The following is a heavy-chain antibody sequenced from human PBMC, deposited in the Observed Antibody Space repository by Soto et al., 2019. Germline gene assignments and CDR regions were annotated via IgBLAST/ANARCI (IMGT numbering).Heavy chain of an antibody. CDR1: GDSISNLDYF. CDR2: IYKSATT. Sequence: SETLSLTCSVSGDSISNLDYFWAWIRQPPGQALEYIGYIYKSATTYYNPSFESRVAISVDMSKIQFSLNVTSVTAADTAVYFCARGRYCLTGRCFPNWFDSWGQGALVTVSS. CDR3: ARGRYCLTGRCFPNWFDS. D-gene: IGHD7-27*01. V-gene: IGHV4-30-4*01. J-gene: IGHJ5*01.